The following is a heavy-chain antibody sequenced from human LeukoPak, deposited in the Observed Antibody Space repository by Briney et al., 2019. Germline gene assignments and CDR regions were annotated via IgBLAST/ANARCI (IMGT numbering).Heavy chain of an antibody. CDR3: ARSRGGSGPAAIDY. CDR1: GFTFSSYG. Sequence: GGSLRLSCAASGFTFSSYGMHWVRQAPGKGLEWVAVISYDGSNKYYADSVKGRFTISRDNSKNTLYLQMNSLRAEDTAVYYCARSRGGSGPAAIDYWGQGTLVTVSS. CDR2: ISYDGSNK. V-gene: IGHV3-30*03. J-gene: IGHJ4*02. D-gene: IGHD2-2*02.